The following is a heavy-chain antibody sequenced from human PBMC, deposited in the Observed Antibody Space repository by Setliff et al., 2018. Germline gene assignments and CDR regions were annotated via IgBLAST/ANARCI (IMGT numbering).Heavy chain of an antibody. J-gene: IGHJ4*02. V-gene: IGHV4-59*11. CDR2: IYYSGST. CDR3: ARSLGYSSSSVDY. CDR1: GGSISSHY. Sequence: SETLSLTCTVSGGSISSHYWSWIRQPPGKGLEWIGSIYYSGSTNYNPSHKSRVTIAVDTSKNQVPLKLSSVTAADTAVYYCARSLGYSSSSVDYWGQGTLVTVSS. D-gene: IGHD6-6*01.